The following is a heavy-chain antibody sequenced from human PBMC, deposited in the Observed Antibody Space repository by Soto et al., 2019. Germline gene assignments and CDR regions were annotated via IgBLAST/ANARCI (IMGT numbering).Heavy chain of an antibody. V-gene: IGHV1-69*01. J-gene: IGHJ5*02. CDR1: GDTFSSYA. Sequence: QVQLVQSGAEVKKPGSSVKVSCKASGDTFSSYAISWVRQAPGQGLEWMGWIIPIFGTANYAQKLQGRVTITADESTSTAYLELSSLRSEDTAVYYCARELRDTMIVVGNGFDPWGQGTLVTVSS. CDR3: ARELRDTMIVVGNGFDP. CDR2: IIPIFGTA. D-gene: IGHD3-22*01.